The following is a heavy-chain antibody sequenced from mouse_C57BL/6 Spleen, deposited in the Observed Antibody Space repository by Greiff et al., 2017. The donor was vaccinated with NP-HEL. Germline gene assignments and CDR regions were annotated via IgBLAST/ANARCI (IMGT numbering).Heavy chain of an antibody. CDR2: INPNNGGT. D-gene: IGHD3-3*01. CDR3: ARRGQWEDYYYAMDY. CDR1: GYTFTDYY. V-gene: IGHV1-26*01. J-gene: IGHJ4*01. Sequence: EVQLQQSGPELVKPGASVKISCKASGYTFTDYYMNWVKQSHGKSLEWIGDINPNNGGTSYNQKFKGKATLTVDKSSSTAYMELRSLTSEDSAVYYCARRGQWEDYYYAMDYWGQGTSVTVSS.